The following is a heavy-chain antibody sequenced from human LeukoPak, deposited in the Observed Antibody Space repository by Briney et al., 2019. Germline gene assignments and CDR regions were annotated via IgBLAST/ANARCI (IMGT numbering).Heavy chain of an antibody. J-gene: IGHJ6*03. CDR2: IYPGDSDT. CDR3: ARHQVHNYYYYYMDV. Sequence: GESLKISCKGSGYSFTSYRVGWVRQMPGKGLEWMGIIYPGDSDTRYSPSFQGQVTISADKSISTAYLQWSSLKASDTAMYYCARHQVHNYYYYYMDVWDKGTTVTISS. CDR1: GYSFTSYR. V-gene: IGHV5-51*01.